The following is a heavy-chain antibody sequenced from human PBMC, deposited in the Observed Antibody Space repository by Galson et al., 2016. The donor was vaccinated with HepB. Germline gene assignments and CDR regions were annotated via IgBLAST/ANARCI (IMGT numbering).Heavy chain of an antibody. Sequence: SETLSLTCAVSGGSISSSIWWSWVRQPPGKGLEWIGEIYHSGSTNYNPSLKSRVSISVDKSKNKFSLKLSSVTAADTAVYYCARIAILRAFDIWGQGTMVTVSS. CDR1: GGSISSSIW. D-gene: IGHD3-9*01. J-gene: IGHJ3*02. V-gene: IGHV4-4*02. CDR3: ARIAILRAFDI. CDR2: IYHSGST.